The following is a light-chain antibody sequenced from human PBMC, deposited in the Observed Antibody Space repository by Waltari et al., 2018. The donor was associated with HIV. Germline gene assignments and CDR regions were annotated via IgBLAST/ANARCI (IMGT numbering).Light chain of an antibody. CDR1: SSDVGAYNY. CDR2: EVT. Sequence: QSDLTQPPSASGSPGQSVTISCTGTSSDVGAYNYVSWYQQHPGTAPKLLIYEVTKRPSGVPDRFSGSKSGNTASLTVSGLQAEDEADYYCASYAGTILFGGGTKLTVL. J-gene: IGLJ2*01. V-gene: IGLV2-8*01. CDR3: ASYAGTIL.